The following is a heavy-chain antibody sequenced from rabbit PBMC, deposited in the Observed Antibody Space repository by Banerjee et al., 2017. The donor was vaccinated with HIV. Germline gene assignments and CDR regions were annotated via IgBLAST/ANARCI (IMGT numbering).Heavy chain of an antibody. D-gene: IGHD6-1*01. CDR2: INTSSGST. CDR1: GFSFSSKYV. Sequence: QEQLEESGGDLVKPEGSLTLTCTASGFSFSSKYVMCWVRQAPGKGLEWIACINTSSGSTYYASWAKGRFTISKTSSTTVTPQMTSLTAADTATYFCARGTYGYAGYAPNLWGQGTLVTVS. J-gene: IGHJ4*01. CDR3: ARGTYGYAGYAPNL. V-gene: IGHV1S45*01.